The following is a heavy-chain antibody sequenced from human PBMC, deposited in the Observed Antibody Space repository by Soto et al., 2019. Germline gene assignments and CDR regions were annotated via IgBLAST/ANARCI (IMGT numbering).Heavy chain of an antibody. CDR1: GFTFSSYA. CDR3: ATEQSIAVAGTFDY. Sequence: HGVSQRLSCASSGFTFSSYAMSWVRPAPGKGLEWVSAISGSGGSTYYADSVKGRFTISRDNSKNTLYLQMNSLRAEDTAVYYCATEQSIAVAGTFDYWGQGTLVTVSS. D-gene: IGHD6-19*01. V-gene: IGHV3-23*01. CDR2: ISGSGGST. J-gene: IGHJ4*02.